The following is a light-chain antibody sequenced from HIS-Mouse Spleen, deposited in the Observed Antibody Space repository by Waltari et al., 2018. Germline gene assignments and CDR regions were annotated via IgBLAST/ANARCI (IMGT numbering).Light chain of an antibody. V-gene: IGLV3-1*01. CDR3: QAWDSSTANVV. J-gene: IGLJ2*01. Sequence: SYELTQPPSVSVSPGQTASITCSGDKLGDKYACWYQQKPGQSPVLVIYQDSKRPSGIPARFPGSNSGNTATLTISGTQAMDEADYYCQAWDSSTANVVFGGGTKLTVL. CDR2: QDS. CDR1: KLGDKY.